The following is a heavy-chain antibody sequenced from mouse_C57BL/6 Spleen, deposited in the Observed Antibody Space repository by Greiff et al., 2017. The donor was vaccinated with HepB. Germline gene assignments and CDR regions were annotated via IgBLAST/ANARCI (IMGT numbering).Heavy chain of an antibody. CDR3: ANGRDRDYYLFDY. Sequence: QVQLKQSGAELVRPGASVKLSCKASGYTFTDYYINWVKQRPGQGLEWIARIYPGSGNTYYNEKFKGKATLTAEKSSSTAYMQLSSLTSEDSAVYFGANGRDRDYYLFDYWGQGTTLTVSS. D-gene: IGHD1-1*01. CDR1: GYTFTDYY. J-gene: IGHJ2*01. V-gene: IGHV1-76*01. CDR2: IYPGSGNT.